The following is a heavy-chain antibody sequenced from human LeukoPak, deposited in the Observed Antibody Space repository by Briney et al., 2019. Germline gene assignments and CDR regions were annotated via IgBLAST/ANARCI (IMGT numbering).Heavy chain of an antibody. J-gene: IGHJ4*02. CDR1: GFTFSSYA. CDR3: AKDGEEAEDTAMVTINDY. V-gene: IGHV3-23*01. CDR2: ISGSGGST. D-gene: IGHD5-18*01. Sequence: GGSLRLSCAASGFTFSSYAMSWVRQAPGKGLEWVSAISGSGGSTYYADSVKGRFTISRDNSKNTLYLQMNSLRAEDTAVYYCAKDGEEAEDTAMVTINDYWGQRTLVTVSS.